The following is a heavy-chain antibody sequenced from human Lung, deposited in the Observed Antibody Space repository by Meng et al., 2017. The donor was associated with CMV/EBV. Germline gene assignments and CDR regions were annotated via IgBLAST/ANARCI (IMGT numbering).Heavy chain of an antibody. Sequence: GGSLRPXCAASGFTLNNAWMSWVRQAPGKGLEWVGRIRSESDGGTTDYAAPVKGRFSISRDNSKKTLYLQMNSLKTEDTAVYYCTTKLRFLRWFQELDEEYWXQGTLVTVSS. V-gene: IGHV3-15*01. D-gene: IGHD3-3*01. CDR2: IRSESDGGTT. CDR3: TTKLRFLRWFQELDEEY. CDR1: GFTLNNAW. J-gene: IGHJ4*02.